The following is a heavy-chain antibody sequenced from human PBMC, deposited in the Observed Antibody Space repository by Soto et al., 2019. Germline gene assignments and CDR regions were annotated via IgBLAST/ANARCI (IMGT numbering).Heavy chain of an antibody. D-gene: IGHD3-3*01. CDR1: GGSFSGYY. CDR3: ARFTIFGVVPYYYYGMDV. CDR2: INHSGST. J-gene: IGHJ6*02. Sequence: SETLSLTCAVYGGSFSGYYWSWIRQPPGKGLEWIGEINHSGSTNYNPSLKSRVTISVDTSKNQFSLKLSSVTAADTAVYYCARFTIFGVVPYYYYGMDVWGQGTTVTVSS. V-gene: IGHV4-34*01.